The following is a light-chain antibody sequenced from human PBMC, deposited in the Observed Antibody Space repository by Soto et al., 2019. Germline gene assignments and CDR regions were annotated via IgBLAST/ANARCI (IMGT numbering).Light chain of an antibody. J-gene: IGKJ1*01. CDR2: KVS. CDR3: LQGTHWPWT. Sequence: DVVVTQSPLALPVTLGQPASISCRSTQSLVDSDGNTYLTWLQQRPGQSPRRLIYKVSNRDSGVPDRFSGSGSGTDFKLKISGVEAEDVGVYYCLQGTHWPWTLGQGTQVEIK. V-gene: IGKV2-30*01. CDR1: QSLVDSDGNTY.